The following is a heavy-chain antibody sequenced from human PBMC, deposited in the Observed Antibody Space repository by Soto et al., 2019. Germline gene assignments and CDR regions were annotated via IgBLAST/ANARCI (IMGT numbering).Heavy chain of an antibody. CDR1: GGSISSYY. CDR2: IYTSGST. Sequence: SETLSLTCTVSGGSISSYYWSWIRQPAGKGREWIGRIYTSGSTNYNPSLKSRVTISVDKSKDQFSLELTSVAAADTAVYFCARHKTTMLTVVSAFDPWGQGTRVTVSS. CDR3: ARHKTTMLTVVSAFDP. D-gene: IGHD3-22*01. J-gene: IGHJ5*02. V-gene: IGHV4-4*07.